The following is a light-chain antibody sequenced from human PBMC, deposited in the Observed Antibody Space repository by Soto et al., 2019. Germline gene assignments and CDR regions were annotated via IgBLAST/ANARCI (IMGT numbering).Light chain of an antibody. V-gene: IGKV3-20*01. CDR3: QQYGSSPRT. CDR1: QSVPSKY. CDR2: GAS. J-gene: IGKJ1*01. Sequence: EIVLTQSPGNQYLSPGERATLSCRVSQSVPSKYLAWYQQKPGQAPRLLIYGASNRATGIPDKFSGSGSGTDFTLTISRLEPEDFAVYYCQQYGSSPRTFGQGTKVDIK.